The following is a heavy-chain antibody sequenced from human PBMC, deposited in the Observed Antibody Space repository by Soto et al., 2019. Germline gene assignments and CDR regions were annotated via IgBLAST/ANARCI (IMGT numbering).Heavy chain of an antibody. V-gene: IGHV1-18*01. Sequence: QVQLVQSGAEVKKPGASVKVSCKASGYTFTSYGTSWVRQAPGQGLEWMGRISGYNGNTNYAQKLQGRVTMTTDTSTSTAYMELRSLRSDDTAVYYCARDRGYNWNYGWFDPWGQGTLVTVSS. CDR1: GYTFTSYG. D-gene: IGHD1-7*01. J-gene: IGHJ5*02. CDR2: ISGYNGNT. CDR3: ARDRGYNWNYGWFDP.